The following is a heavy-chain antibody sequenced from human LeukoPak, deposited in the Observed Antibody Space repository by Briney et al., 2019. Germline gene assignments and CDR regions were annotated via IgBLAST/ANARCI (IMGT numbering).Heavy chain of an antibody. V-gene: IGHV1-18*01. Sequence: ASVKVSCKASGYTFTSYGISWVRQAPGQGLEWMGWISAYNGNTNYAQKLQGRVTMTTDTSTSTVYMELRSLRSDDTAVYYCARDPTMSRYYMDVWGKGTTVTVSS. CDR1: GYTFTSYG. CDR2: ISAYNGNT. CDR3: ARDPTMSRYYMDV. J-gene: IGHJ6*03.